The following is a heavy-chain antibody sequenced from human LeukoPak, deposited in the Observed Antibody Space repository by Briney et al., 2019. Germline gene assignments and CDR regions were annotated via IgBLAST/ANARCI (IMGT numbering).Heavy chain of an antibody. J-gene: IGHJ6*02. D-gene: IGHD7-27*01. CDR1: GYTFTSYD. V-gene: IGHV1-8*01. CDR2: MNPNSGNT. CDR3: AFNWESWSLDLDYYGMDV. Sequence: ASVKVSCKASGYTFTSYDINWVRQATGQGLEWMGWMNPNSGNTGYAQKFQGRVTMTRNTSISTAYMELSSLRSEDTAVYYCAFNWESWSLDLDYYGMDVWGQGTTVTVSS.